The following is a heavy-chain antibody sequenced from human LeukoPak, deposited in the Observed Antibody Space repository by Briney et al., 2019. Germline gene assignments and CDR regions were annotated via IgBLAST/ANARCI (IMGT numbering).Heavy chain of an antibody. CDR3: ARDRLSNYVSWFDP. J-gene: IGHJ5*02. V-gene: IGHV4-4*07. CDR1: GGSISSYY. Sequence: SSETLSLTCTVSGGSISSYYWSWIRQPAGKGLEWIGRIYTSGSTNYNPSLKSRVTMSVDTSKSQFSLKLNSVTAADTAVYYCARDRLSNYVSWFDPWGQGTLATVSS. D-gene: IGHD4-11*01. CDR2: IYTSGST.